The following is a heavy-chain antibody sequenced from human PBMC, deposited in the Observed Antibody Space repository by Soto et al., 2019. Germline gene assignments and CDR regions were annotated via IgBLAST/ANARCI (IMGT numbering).Heavy chain of an antibody. CDR2: ISYDGSNK. CDR3: ARGYCTNGVCYSYGMDV. CDR1: GFTFSSYA. J-gene: IGHJ6*02. Sequence: GGSLRLSCAASGFTFSSYAMHWVRQAPGKGLEWVAVISYDGSNKYYADSVKGRFTISRDNSKNTLYLQMNSLRAEDTAVYYCARGYCTNGVCYSYGMDVWGQGTTVTVSS. V-gene: IGHV3-30-3*01. D-gene: IGHD2-8*01.